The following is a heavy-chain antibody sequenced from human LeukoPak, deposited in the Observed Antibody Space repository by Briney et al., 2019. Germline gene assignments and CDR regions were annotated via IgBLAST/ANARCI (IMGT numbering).Heavy chain of an antibody. D-gene: IGHD6-13*01. CDR3: ARDLVGSWSDNWFDP. V-gene: IGHV4-31*03. Sequence: SETLSLTCTVSGGSVNSGGYYWSWIRQHPGKGLEWIGYIYYSGSTYYNPSLKSRVTISVDTSKNQFSLKLNSVTAADTAVYYCARDLVGSWSDNWFDPWGQGTLVTVSS. CDR2: IYYSGST. CDR1: GGSVNSGGYY. J-gene: IGHJ5*02.